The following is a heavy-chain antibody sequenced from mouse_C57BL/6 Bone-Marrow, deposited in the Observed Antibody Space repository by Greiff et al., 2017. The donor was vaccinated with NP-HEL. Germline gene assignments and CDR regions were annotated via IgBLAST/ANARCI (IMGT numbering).Heavy chain of an antibody. CDR3: ARRVTPRSYWYFDV. CDR2: INPYNGGT. J-gene: IGHJ1*03. V-gene: IGHV1-19*01. Sequence: EVQLQQSGPVLVKPGASVKMSCKASGYTFTDYYMNWVKQSHGKSLEWIGVINPYNGGTSYNQKFKGKATLTVDKSSSTAYMELNSLTSEDSAVYYCARRVTPRSYWYFDVWGTGTTVTVSS. D-gene: IGHD2-3*01. CDR1: GYTFTDYY.